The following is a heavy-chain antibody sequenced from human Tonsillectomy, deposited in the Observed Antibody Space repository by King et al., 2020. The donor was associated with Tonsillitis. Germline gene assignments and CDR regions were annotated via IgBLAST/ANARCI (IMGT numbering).Heavy chain of an antibody. D-gene: IGHD1-26*01. CDR3: ARDGRLLFY. V-gene: IGHV3-7*01. Sequence: VQLVESGGGLVQPGGSLRLSCTASGFTFSSYWMSWVRQAPGKGLEWVANINSDGGEENYVDSVRGRFTISRDNAKNSLYLQMQGLGVEDTAVYYCARDGRLLFYWGQGTLVTVSS. CDR2: INSDGGEE. J-gene: IGHJ4*02. CDR1: GFTFSSYW.